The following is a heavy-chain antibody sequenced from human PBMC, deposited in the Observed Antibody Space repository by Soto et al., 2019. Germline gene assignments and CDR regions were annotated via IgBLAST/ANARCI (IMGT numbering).Heavy chain of an antibody. V-gene: IGHV3-30*18. CDR1: GFTFSSYG. Sequence: QVQLVESGGGVVQPGRSLRLSCAASGFTFSSYGMHWVRQAPGKGLEWVAVISYDGSNKYYADSVKGRFTISRDNSKNTLYRQMNSLRAEDTAVYYCAKEMCSSTSCPGSFDYWGQGTLVTVSS. CDR3: AKEMCSSTSCPGSFDY. J-gene: IGHJ4*02. D-gene: IGHD2-2*01. CDR2: ISYDGSNK.